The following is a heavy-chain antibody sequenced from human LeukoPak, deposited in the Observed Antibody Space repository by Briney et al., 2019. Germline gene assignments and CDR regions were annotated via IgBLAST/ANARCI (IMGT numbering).Heavy chain of an antibody. D-gene: IGHD1-26*01. J-gene: IGHJ4*02. V-gene: IGHV3-7*01. CDR1: GFTFSSYW. CDR3: AREGVFVGATTYYFDY. Sequence: DPGGSLRLSWAASGFTFSSYWMSWVRQAPGKGLEWVANIKQDGSEKYYVDSVKGRFTISRDNAKNSLYLQMNSLRAEDTAVYYCAREGVFVGATTYYFDYWGQGTLVTVSS. CDR2: IKQDGSEK.